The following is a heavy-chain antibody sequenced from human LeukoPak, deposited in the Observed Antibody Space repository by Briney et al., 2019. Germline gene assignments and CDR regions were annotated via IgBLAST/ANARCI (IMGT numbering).Heavy chain of an antibody. CDR3: ARGPYCSGGSCYSRYYYGMDV. V-gene: IGHV1-69*01. J-gene: IGHJ6*04. CDR2: IIPIFGTA. Sequence: SVKVSCKASGGTFSSYAISWVRQAPGQGLEWMGGIIPIFGTANYAQKFQGRVTITADESTSTAYMELSSLRSKDTAVYYCARGPYCSGGSCYSRYYYGMDVWGKGTTVTVSS. CDR1: GGTFSSYA. D-gene: IGHD2-15*01.